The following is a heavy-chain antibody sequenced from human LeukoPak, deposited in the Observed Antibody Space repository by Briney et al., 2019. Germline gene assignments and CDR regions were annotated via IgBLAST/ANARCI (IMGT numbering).Heavy chain of an antibody. V-gene: IGHV1-46*01. Sequence: ASVKVSCKASGYTFTSYYMYWVRQAPGQGLEWMGLINPSLGNTDYAQKFQGRVTMTRDTSTSTVYMELTSLRSEDTAVYYCARDRSGSGYYYDYWGQGTLVTVSS. J-gene: IGHJ4*02. CDR1: GYTFTSYY. D-gene: IGHD3-22*01. CDR2: INPSLGNT. CDR3: ARDRSGSGYYYDY.